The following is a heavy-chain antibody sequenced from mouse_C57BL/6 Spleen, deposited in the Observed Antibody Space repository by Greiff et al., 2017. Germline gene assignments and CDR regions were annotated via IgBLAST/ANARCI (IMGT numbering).Heavy chain of an antibody. CDR3: ARDSNCYDLDY. CDR2: ISSGSSTI. Sequence: EVKLVESGGGLVKPGGSLKLSCAASGFTFSDYGMHWVRQAPEKGLEWVAYISSGSSTIYYADTVKGRFTISRDNAKNTLFLQMTSLRSEDTAMYYCARDSNCYDLDYWGQGTTLTVSS. D-gene: IGHD2-5*01. V-gene: IGHV5-17*01. CDR1: GFTFSDYG. J-gene: IGHJ2*01.